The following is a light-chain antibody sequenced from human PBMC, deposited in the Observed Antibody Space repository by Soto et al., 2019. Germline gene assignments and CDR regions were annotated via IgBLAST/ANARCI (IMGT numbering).Light chain of an antibody. J-gene: IGLJ2*01. CDR3: QVWDSSSDHPHVV. V-gene: IGLV3-21*04. CDR2: SDS. CDR1: NIGSKS. Sequence: SYELTQPPSVSVAPGKTARITCGGNNIGSKSVHWYQQRPGQAPVLVIYSDSDRPSGIPERFSGSNSGNTATLTISRVEAGDEADYYCQVWDSSSDHPHVVFGGGTKVTVL.